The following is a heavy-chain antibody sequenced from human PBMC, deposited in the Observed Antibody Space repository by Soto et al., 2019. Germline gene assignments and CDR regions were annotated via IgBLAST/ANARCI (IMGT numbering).Heavy chain of an antibody. J-gene: IGHJ3*02. CDR2: IKDKGNNYAI. V-gene: IGHV3-73*01. D-gene: IGHD2-21*02. CDR1: GFAFSDSA. CDR3: NRHRIIWANHMTAAVSNDGFDI. Sequence: EVQLVESGGGLVQPGGSLKLSCVASGFAFSDSAIHWVRQSSGKGLEWVGRIKDKGNNYAIAYAASVTGRFTVSRDDSKNTADLQINSLKIGDTAIYFCNRHRIIWANHMTAAVSNDGFDIWGQGTMVTVSS.